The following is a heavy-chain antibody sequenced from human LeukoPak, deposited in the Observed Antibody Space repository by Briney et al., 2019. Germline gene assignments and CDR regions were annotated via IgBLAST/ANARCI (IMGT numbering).Heavy chain of an antibody. D-gene: IGHD1-26*01. CDR3: AGEGDSGSYVFDS. J-gene: IGHJ4*02. Sequence: GGSLRLSCAVSGFTISNYEMNWARQAPGKGLEWVSYISYSGSPIYYADSVKGRFTISRDNAKNSLYLQMNSLRAEDTAIYYCAGEGDSGSYVFDSWGQGALVTVSS. V-gene: IGHV3-48*03. CDR1: GFTISNYE. CDR2: ISYSGSPI.